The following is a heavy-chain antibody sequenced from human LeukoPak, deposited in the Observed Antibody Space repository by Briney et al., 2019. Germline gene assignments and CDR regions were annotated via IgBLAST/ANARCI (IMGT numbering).Heavy chain of an antibody. CDR3: ARDYYGSGGN. D-gene: IGHD3-10*01. CDR1: GFSFSSRW. Sequence: GGSLRLSCAVSGFSFSSRWMHWVRQAPGKGLVWVALIKNDGSTTNYTDSVKGRFTASRDNAKNSLYLQMNSLRAEDTAVYYCARDYYGSGGNWGQGTLVTVSS. CDR2: IKNDGSTT. V-gene: IGHV3-74*01. J-gene: IGHJ4*02.